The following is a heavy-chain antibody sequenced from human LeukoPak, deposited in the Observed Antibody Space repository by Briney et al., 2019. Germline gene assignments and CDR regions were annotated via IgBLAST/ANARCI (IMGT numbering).Heavy chain of an antibody. CDR1: GSSTSGGNYY. CDR2: ISSSGNT. CDR3: TRENALSGSSFDY. J-gene: IGHJ4*02. Sequence: KASETLSLTCIVSGSSTSGGNYYWGWIRRPPGKGLEWIGGISSSGNTYYNPSLKSRITISVDTSKNHFSLKLSSVTAADTAVYYCTRENALSGSSFDYWGQGTLVTVSS. D-gene: IGHD1-26*01. V-gene: IGHV4-39*07.